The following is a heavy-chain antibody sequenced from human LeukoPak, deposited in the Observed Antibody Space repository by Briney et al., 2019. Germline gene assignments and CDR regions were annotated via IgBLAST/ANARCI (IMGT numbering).Heavy chain of an antibody. CDR1: GGSLSSYF. V-gene: IGHV4-4*09. CDR3: ARLIVGATYYFDY. Sequence: SETLSLTCTVSGGSLSSYFWSWIRQPPGEGLGWIGYIYTSGSTNYNPSLKSRVTISVDTSKNQFSLKLSSVTAADTAVYYCARLIVGATYYFDYWGQGTLVTVSS. D-gene: IGHD1-26*01. J-gene: IGHJ4*02. CDR2: IYTSGST.